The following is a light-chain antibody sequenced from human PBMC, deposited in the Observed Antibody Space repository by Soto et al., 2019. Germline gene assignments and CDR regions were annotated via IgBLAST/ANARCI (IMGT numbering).Light chain of an antibody. J-gene: IGKJ1*01. V-gene: IGKV3-20*01. Sequence: EIVLTQSPGTLSLSPGERATLSCRSSQSVSSSHLAWYQQKPGPAPRLLIYGASSRATGIPDRFSGSGSGTDFTLTISSLEPEDFAVYYCQQYGSSPRTFGQGTKVEIK. CDR1: QSVSSSH. CDR2: GAS. CDR3: QQYGSSPRT.